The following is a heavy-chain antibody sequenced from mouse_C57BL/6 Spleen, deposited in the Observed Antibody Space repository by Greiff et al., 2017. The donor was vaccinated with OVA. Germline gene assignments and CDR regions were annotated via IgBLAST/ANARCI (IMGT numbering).Heavy chain of an antibody. V-gene: IGHV1-26*01. CDR2: INPNNGGT. CDR1: GYTFTDYY. Sequence: VQLQQSGPELVKPGASVKISCKASGYTFTDYYMNWVKQSHGKSLEWIGDINPNNGGTSYNQKFKGKATLTVDKSSSTAYMELRSLTSEDSAVYYCALGYYDYGEGAMDYWGQGTSVTVSS. J-gene: IGHJ4*01. D-gene: IGHD2-4*01. CDR3: ALGYYDYGEGAMDY.